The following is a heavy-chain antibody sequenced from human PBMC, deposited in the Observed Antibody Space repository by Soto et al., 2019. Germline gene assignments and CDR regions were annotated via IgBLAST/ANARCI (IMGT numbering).Heavy chain of an antibody. CDR2: IKSKTDGGAT. D-gene: IGHD3-10*01. CDR3: TTDKRPELWFGALFSYFDH. J-gene: IGHJ4*02. CDR1: GFSFTNAW. Sequence: EVQLVESGGGLIKPGGFVRLSCTASGFSFTNAWMNWVRQAPGKGLEWVGRIKSKTDGGATDYAAPVKGRFTISRDDSEDTLYLQMNSLKTEDTAVYYSTTDKRPELWFGALFSYFDHWGQGALVSVSS. V-gene: IGHV3-15*07.